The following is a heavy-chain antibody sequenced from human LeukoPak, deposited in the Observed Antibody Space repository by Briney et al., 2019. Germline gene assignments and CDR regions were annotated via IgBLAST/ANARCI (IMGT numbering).Heavy chain of an antibody. D-gene: IGHD6-19*01. CDR3: ARDTTSGWSFDY. J-gene: IGHJ4*02. V-gene: IGHV3-64*02. CDR2: ILGNGDSS. Sequence: GGSLRLPCTASGFTFSSYPMHWVRQAPGKGLEYVSAILGNGDSSFYADSVKGRFTISRDNSKNTLYLQMGSLRADDMAVYYCARDTTSGWSFDYWGQGTQATVSS. CDR1: GFTFSSYP.